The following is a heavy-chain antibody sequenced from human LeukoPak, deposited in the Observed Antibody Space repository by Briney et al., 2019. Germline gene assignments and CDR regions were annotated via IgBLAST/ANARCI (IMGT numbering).Heavy chain of an antibody. D-gene: IGHD3-3*01. CDR3: ARDYDFWSGYSMYGY. CDR2: MNPNSGNT. Sequence: ASVKVSCKASGYPFTSYDINWVRQATGQGLEWMGWMNPNSGNTGYAQKFQGRVTITRNTSISTAYMELSSLRSEDTAVYYCARDYDFWSGYSMYGYWGQGTLVTVSS. V-gene: IGHV1-8*03. CDR1: GYPFTSYD. J-gene: IGHJ4*02.